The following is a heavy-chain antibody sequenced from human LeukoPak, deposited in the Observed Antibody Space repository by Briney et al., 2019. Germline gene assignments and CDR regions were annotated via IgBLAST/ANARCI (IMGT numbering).Heavy chain of an antibody. Sequence: GRSLRLSCAASGFTFGDYAMNWVRQAPGKGLEWVSYISSSGSTIYYADSVKGRFTISRDNAKNSLYLQMNSLRAEDTAVYYCAELGITMIGGVWGKGTTVTISS. CDR1: GFTFGDYA. J-gene: IGHJ6*04. V-gene: IGHV3-48*03. CDR3: AELGITMIGGV. D-gene: IGHD3-10*02. CDR2: ISSSGSTI.